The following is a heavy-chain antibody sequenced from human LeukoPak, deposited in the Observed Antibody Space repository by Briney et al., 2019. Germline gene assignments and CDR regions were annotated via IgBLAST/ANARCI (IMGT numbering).Heavy chain of an antibody. V-gene: IGHV3-48*01. CDR1: GFTFSSYS. Sequence: EGSLRLSCAASGFTFSSYSMNWVRQAPGKGLEWVSYISSSSSTIYYADSVKGRFTISRDNAKNSLYLQMNSLRAEDTAVYYCARDRGSGWAAYYFDYWGQGTLVTVSS. CDR3: ARDRGSGWAAYYFDY. J-gene: IGHJ4*02. D-gene: IGHD6-19*01. CDR2: ISSSSSTI.